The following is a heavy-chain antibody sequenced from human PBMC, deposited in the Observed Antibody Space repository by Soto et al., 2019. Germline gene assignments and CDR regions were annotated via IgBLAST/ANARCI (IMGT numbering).Heavy chain of an antibody. CDR3: AKRQYCSGGSCYYYYYGMDV. J-gene: IGHJ6*02. CDR2: ISYDGSNK. CDR1: GFTFSSYG. Sequence: QVQLVESGGGVVQPGRSLRLSCAASGFTFSSYGMHWVRQAPGKGLEWVAVISYDGSNKYYADSVKGRFTISRDNSKNTLYLRMNSLRAEDTAVYYCAKRQYCSGGSCYYYYYGMDVWGQGTTVTVSS. D-gene: IGHD2-15*01. V-gene: IGHV3-30*18.